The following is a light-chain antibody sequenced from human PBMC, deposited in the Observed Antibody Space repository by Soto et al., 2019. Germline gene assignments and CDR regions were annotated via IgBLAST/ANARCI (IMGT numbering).Light chain of an antibody. Sequence: DIQMTQSPSSLSASVGDRVTITCRASQTISSYLNWYQQKPGKAPKLLIYAASSLQSGVPSRFSGSGSGTDFTLTIGSLQPEDFATYYCQQSHSIPYTFGQGTKLEIK. CDR2: AAS. CDR1: QTISSY. V-gene: IGKV1-39*01. CDR3: QQSHSIPYT. J-gene: IGKJ2*01.